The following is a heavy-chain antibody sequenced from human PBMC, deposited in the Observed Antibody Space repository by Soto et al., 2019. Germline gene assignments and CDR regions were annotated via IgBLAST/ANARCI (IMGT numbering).Heavy chain of an antibody. Sequence: ASVKVSCKASGYTFTSYDINWVRQATGQGLEWMGWMNPNSGNTGYAQKFQGRVTMTRNTSISTAYMELSSLRSEDTAVYYCAILCCYKGPYYYGMDVWGQGTTGTVSS. D-gene: IGHD2-15*01. J-gene: IGHJ6*02. CDR2: MNPNSGNT. V-gene: IGHV1-8*01. CDR1: GYTFTSYD. CDR3: AILCCYKGPYYYGMDV.